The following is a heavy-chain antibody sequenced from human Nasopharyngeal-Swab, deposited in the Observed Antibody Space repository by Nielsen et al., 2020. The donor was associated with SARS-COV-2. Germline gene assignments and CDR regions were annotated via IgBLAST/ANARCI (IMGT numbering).Heavy chain of an antibody. V-gene: IGHV4-39*01. D-gene: IGHD3-22*01. J-gene: IGHJ5*02. CDR3: ARPYYDSSGYDAWFDP. CDR2: IYYSGST. CDR1: CGSISSSSYY. Sequence: SETLSPTCTVSCGSISSSSYYWGWTRQPPGKGLEWIGSIYYSGSTYYNLSLKSRVTISVDTSKNQFSLKLSPVTAADTAVYYCARPYYDSSGYDAWFDPWGQGTLVTVSS.